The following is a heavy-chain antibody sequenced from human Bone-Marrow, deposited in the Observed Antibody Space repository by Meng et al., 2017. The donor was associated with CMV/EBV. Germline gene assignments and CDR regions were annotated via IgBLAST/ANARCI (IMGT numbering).Heavy chain of an antibody. D-gene: IGHD4-17*01. V-gene: IGHV3-30*02. CDR3: AKDSTASPFY. CDR1: GFTFETYG. J-gene: IGHJ4*02. CDR2: IRHDGSNK. Sequence: GESLKISCAASGFTFETYGMHWVRQAPGKGLEWVAFIRHDGSNKFYGDSVKGRFTISRDNSKNTLYLQMNSLRAEETAIYYCAKDSTASPFYWGQGTLVTVSS.